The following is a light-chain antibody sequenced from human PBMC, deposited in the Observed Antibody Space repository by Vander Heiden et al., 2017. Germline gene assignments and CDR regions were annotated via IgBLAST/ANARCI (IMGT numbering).Light chain of an antibody. V-gene: IGLV1-40*01. CDR3: QSYDSSLSGSYV. CDR1: SSNIGAGYD. Sequence: QSVLTQPPSVSGAPGQRVTISCTGSSSNIGAGYDVHCYHQLPGTAPKLLIYGNSNRPSGVPDRFSGSKSGTSASLAITGLQAEDEADYYCQSYDSSLSGSYVFGTGTKVTVL. CDR2: GNS. J-gene: IGLJ1*01.